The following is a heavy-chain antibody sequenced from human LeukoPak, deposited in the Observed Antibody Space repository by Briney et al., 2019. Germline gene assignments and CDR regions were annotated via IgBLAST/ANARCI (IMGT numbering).Heavy chain of an antibody. CDR2: INWNGGST. Sequence: GGSLRLSCAASGFTFDDYGMSWVRQAPGKGLEWVSAINWNGGSTGYADSVKGRFTISRDNSKNTSYLQMNNMRTEDTAVYYCAREALEWSPPDIWGQGTTVTVSS. V-gene: IGHV3-20*04. CDR1: GFTFDDYG. CDR3: AREALEWSPPDI. J-gene: IGHJ3*02. D-gene: IGHD3-3*01.